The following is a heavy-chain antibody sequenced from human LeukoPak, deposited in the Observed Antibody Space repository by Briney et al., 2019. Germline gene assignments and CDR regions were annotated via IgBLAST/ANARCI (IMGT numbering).Heavy chain of an antibody. CDR2: MNPNSGNT. Sequence: RGASVKVSCKASGYTFTSYDINWVRQATGQGLEWMGWMNPNSGNTGYAQKFQVRDNMTRNTSISTAYMELSRLRSEDTAVYYCARGRKRDYVWGSYRYYFDYWGQGTLVTVSS. V-gene: IGHV1-8*01. J-gene: IGHJ4*02. CDR1: GYTFTSYD. CDR3: ARGRKRDYVWGSYRYYFDY. D-gene: IGHD3-16*02.